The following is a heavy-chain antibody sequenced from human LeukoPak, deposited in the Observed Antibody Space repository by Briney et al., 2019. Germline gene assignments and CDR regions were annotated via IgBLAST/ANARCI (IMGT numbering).Heavy chain of an antibody. CDR2: ISAYNGNT. J-gene: IGHJ3*02. CDR1: GYTFTSYG. V-gene: IGHV1-18*01. D-gene: IGHD2-15*01. Sequence: ASVKVSCKASGYTFTSYGISWVRQAPGQGLEWMGWISAYNGNTNYAQKLQGRVTMTTDTSTSTAYMELRSLRSDDTAVYYCARGLGYCSGGSCQTGAFDIWGQGTMVTVSS. CDR3: ARGLGYCSGGSCQTGAFDI.